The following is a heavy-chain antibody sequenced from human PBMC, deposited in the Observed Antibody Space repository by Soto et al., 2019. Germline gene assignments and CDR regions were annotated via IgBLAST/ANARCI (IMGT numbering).Heavy chain of an antibody. CDR2: IDSDGNSK. V-gene: IGHV3-74*03. D-gene: IGHD1-26*01. CDR1: GFMFSSYC. CDR3: VRDDVGVGIDY. Sequence: SLRLSSAASGFMFSSYCMHWVRQVPGKGLVWVSHIDSDGNSKTYADSVKGRFTISRDNAKNTVYLQMNSLRAEDTAVYYCVRDDVGVGIDYWGLRTLVTGSS. J-gene: IGHJ4*02.